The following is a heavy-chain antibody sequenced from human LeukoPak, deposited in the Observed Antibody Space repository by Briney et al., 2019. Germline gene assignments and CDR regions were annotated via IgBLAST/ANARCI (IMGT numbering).Heavy chain of an antibody. CDR2: IYYSGST. Sequence: SETLSLTCTVSGGSISSSSYYWGWIRQPPGKGLEWIGSIYYSGSTYYNPSLKSRVTISVDTSKNQFSLKLSSVTAADTAVYYCARQRGYSGYELDYWGQGTLVTVSS. CDR1: GGSISSSSYY. D-gene: IGHD5-12*01. CDR3: ARQRGYSGYELDY. V-gene: IGHV4-39*01. J-gene: IGHJ4*02.